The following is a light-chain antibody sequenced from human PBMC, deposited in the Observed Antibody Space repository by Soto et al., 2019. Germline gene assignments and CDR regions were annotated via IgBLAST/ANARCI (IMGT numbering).Light chain of an antibody. Sequence: DIQMTQSPSSLSASVGDRVTITCRASQSISNYLNWYQQKPGKAPKLLMFAASSLQSGVPSRFSGGGSGTDFTLTISSLQPEHFATYYCQQSYSTSRTFGQGTKVEIK. J-gene: IGKJ1*01. CDR1: QSISNY. CDR3: QQSYSTSRT. V-gene: IGKV1-39*01. CDR2: AAS.